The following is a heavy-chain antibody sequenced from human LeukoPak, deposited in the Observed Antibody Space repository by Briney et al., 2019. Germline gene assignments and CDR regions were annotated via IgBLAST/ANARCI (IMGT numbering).Heavy chain of an antibody. D-gene: IGHD3-16*02. CDR1: GFTFSSYI. CDR2: ISSSSSYI. CDR3: ARDGGGDYVWGSYRRDFDY. J-gene: IGHJ4*02. Sequence: GGPLTLSCAASGFTFSSYIMNWVRQAPGKGLEWVSSISSSSSYIYYADSVKGRFTISRDNDENSLYLQMNSLRAEDTAVYYCARDGGGDYVWGSYRRDFDYWGQGTLVTVSS. V-gene: IGHV3-21*01.